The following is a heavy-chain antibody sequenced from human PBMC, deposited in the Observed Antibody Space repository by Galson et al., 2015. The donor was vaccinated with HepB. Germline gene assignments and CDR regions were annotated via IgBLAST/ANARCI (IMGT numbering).Heavy chain of an antibody. CDR1: GFSFSRFG. CDR3: ARARDQGAAAGSWYFDL. D-gene: IGHD6-13*01. V-gene: IGHV3-33*01. Sequence: SLRLSCAASGFSFSRFGMHWVRQAPGKGLEWVALIWYDGSNEDYGGSVKGRFTISRDNSKNTLFLQMNSLRVEDTAVYYCARARDQGAAAGSWYFDLWGRGTLVTVSS. J-gene: IGHJ2*01. CDR2: IWYDGSNE.